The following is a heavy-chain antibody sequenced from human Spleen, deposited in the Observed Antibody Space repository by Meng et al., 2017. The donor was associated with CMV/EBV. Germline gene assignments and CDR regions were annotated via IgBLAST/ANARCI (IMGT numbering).Heavy chain of an antibody. CDR3: ARDSPAGANVGVTDF. D-gene: IGHD1-26*01. Sequence: SGFTFSSHAMHWVRQAPGKGLEWVAVISSDGGRKYYADFVKGRFTISRDNSKNTLDLQMSSLGPEDTAVYYCARDSPAGANVGVTDFWGQGTLVTVSS. J-gene: IGHJ4*02. CDR1: GFTFSSHA. V-gene: IGHV3-30-3*01. CDR2: ISSDGGRK.